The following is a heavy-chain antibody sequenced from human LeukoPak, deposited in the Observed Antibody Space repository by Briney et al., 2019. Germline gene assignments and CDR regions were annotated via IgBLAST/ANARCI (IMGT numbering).Heavy chain of an antibody. Sequence: GGSLRLSCAASGFSFSSFAMSWVRQAPGKGLEWVSAISGSGTSTYYADSVKGRFTISRDNTKNSLFLQLNSLRAEDTAFYYCAKGKDTLNPYWYFDVWGRGTLVSVSS. J-gene: IGHJ2*01. CDR2: ISGSGTST. CDR1: GFSFSSFA. V-gene: IGHV3-23*01. CDR3: AKGKDTLNPYWYFDV. D-gene: IGHD5-18*01.